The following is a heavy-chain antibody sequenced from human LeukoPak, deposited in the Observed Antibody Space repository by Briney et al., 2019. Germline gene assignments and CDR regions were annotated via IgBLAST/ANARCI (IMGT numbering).Heavy chain of an antibody. J-gene: IGHJ6*03. Sequence: PSETLSLTCTVSGGSISSYYWSWIRQPPGKGLEWIGYIYTSGSTNYNPSLKSRVTISVETSKNQFSLKLSSVTAADTAVYYCARRERIAAAGTGYYYYYMDVWGKGTTVTVSS. D-gene: IGHD6-13*01. CDR1: GGSISSYY. CDR2: IYTSGST. CDR3: ARRERIAAAGTGYYYYYMDV. V-gene: IGHV4-4*09.